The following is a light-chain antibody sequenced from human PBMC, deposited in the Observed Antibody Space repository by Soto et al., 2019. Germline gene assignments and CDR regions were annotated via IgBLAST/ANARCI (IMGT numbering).Light chain of an antibody. CDR3: QSYDSSLSGWV. CDR1: RSNIGAGYD. V-gene: IGLV1-40*01. Sequence: QSVLTQPPSVSGAPGQRVTISCTGSRSNIGAGYDVHWYQQLPGTTPKLLIYGNSNRPSAVPDRFSGSKSGTSASLAITGLQAEDEADYYCQSYDSSLSGWVFGGGTKLTVL. J-gene: IGLJ3*02. CDR2: GNS.